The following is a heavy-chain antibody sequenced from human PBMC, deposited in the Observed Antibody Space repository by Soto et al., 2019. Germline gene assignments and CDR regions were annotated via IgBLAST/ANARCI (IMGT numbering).Heavy chain of an antibody. J-gene: IGHJ6*03. Sequence: SVKVSCKASGGTFSSYAISWVRQAPGQGLEWMGGIIPIIGTANYAQKFQGRVTITADTSTSTAYMELRSLRSDDTAVYYCARDGYCTNGVCSLYYMDVWGKGTTVTVSS. D-gene: IGHD2-8*01. CDR2: IIPIIGTA. V-gene: IGHV1-69*06. CDR3: ARDGYCTNGVCSLYYMDV. CDR1: GGTFSSYA.